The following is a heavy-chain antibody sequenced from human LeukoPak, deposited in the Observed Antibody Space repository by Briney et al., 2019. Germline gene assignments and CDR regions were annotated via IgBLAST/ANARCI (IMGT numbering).Heavy chain of an antibody. J-gene: IGHJ4*02. Sequence: GGSLRLSCAASGFTFSSYEMNWVRQAPGKGLEWASYISSSGSTIYYADSVKGRFTISRDNAKNSLYLQMNSLRAEDTAVYYCARSGWSIDYWGQGTLVTVSS. CDR1: GFTFSSYE. CDR2: ISSSGSTI. CDR3: ARSGWSIDY. D-gene: IGHD6-19*01. V-gene: IGHV3-48*03.